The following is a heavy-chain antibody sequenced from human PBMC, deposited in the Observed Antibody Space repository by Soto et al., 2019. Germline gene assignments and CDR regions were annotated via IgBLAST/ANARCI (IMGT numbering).Heavy chain of an antibody. D-gene: IGHD2-2*01. CDR1: GFTFSNYG. J-gene: IGHJ3*02. Sequence: GGSLRLSCAASGFTFSNYGMHWVRQAPGKGLEWVALIWFDGSDKYYADSVKGRFTMSRDNSKNTVYLQMNSLRAEDTAMYYCARLYCSSPSCYSVGALEIRGQGTMVTVSS. CDR2: IWFDGSDK. V-gene: IGHV3-33*01. CDR3: ARLYCSSPSCYSVGALEI.